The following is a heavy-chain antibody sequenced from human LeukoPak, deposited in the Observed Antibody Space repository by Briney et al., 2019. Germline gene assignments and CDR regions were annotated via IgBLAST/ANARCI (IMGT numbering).Heavy chain of an antibody. J-gene: IGHJ4*02. Sequence: GGSLRLSCAASGFTFSSYAMSYVRQAPGKGLEWVSAISGSGGSTYYADSVKGRFTISRDNSKNTLYLQMNSLRAEDTAVYYCAKDEARIQLWLHYFDYWGQGTLVTVSS. D-gene: IGHD5-18*01. CDR1: GFTFSSYA. V-gene: IGHV3-23*01. CDR3: AKDEARIQLWLHYFDY. CDR2: ISGSGGST.